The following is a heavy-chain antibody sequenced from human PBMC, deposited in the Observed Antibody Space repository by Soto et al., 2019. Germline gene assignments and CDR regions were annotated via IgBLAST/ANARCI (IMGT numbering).Heavy chain of an antibody. CDR2: IIPVFGTP. J-gene: IGHJ6*02. CDR1: GDTLSNYA. V-gene: IGHV1-69*12. D-gene: IGHD2-21*01. Sequence: QVQLVQSGAEVKKPGSSVKVSCKASGDTLSNYAVSWVRQAPGQGPEWMGGIIPVFGTPSYAQKFQGRVTITADESTTTAYLELSRLRSEDTAVYYCARAMHTLRSVAATFYYGMDVWGQGTTVIVSS. CDR3: ARAMHTLRSVAATFYYGMDV.